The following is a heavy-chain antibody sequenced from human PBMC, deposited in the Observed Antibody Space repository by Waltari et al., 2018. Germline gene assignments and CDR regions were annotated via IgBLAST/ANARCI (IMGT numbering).Heavy chain of an antibody. D-gene: IGHD2-15*01. CDR2: IIPIFGTA. CDR1: GGTFSSYA. Sequence: QVQLVQSGAEVKKPGSSVKVSCKASGGTFSSYAISWVRQAPGQGLEWMGGIIPIFGTANYAQKFQGRVTITADESTSTAYMELSSLRSEDTAVYYCARSLGYCSGGSCYSVKLEYWGQGTLVTVSS. J-gene: IGHJ4*02. CDR3: ARSLGYCSGGSCYSVKLEY. V-gene: IGHV1-69*13.